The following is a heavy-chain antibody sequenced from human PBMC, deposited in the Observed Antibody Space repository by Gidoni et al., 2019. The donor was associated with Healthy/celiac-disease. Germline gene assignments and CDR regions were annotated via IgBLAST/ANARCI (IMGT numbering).Heavy chain of an antibody. CDR1: AFSLSNARRG. D-gene: IGHD3-9*01. CDR3: ARIRNYDILTGYYNSDAFDI. CDR2: IFSNDEK. V-gene: IGHV2-26*01. Sequence: VTLQESGPVLVTPTETLTLTCTVSAFSLSNARRGVSWIRQPPGKALEWLAHIFSNDEKSYSTSLKSRLTIPKDTSKSQEVLTMTKMDPVDTATYYCARIRNYDILTGYYNSDAFDIWGQGTMVTVSS. J-gene: IGHJ3*02.